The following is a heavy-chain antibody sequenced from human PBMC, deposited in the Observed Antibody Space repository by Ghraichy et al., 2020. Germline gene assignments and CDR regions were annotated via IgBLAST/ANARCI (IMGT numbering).Heavy chain of an antibody. V-gene: IGHV4-59*01. CDR2: KYFSGST. Sequence: SQTLSLTCIVSGGSISGYYWTWIRQPPGKGLEWIAYKYFSGSTNYNPSLKSRITISVDTSKNQFSRKLTSVTTADTAVYYCVRGRGGSGSYYDNWGQGSLVIVSS. CDR3: VRGRGGSGSYYDN. J-gene: IGHJ4*02. CDR1: GGSISGYY. D-gene: IGHD3-10*01.